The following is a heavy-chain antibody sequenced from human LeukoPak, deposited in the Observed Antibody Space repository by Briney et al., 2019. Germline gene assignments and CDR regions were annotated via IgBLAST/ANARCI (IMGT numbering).Heavy chain of an antibody. Sequence: SETLSLTCTVSGYSISSGYYWGWIRQPPGKGLEWIGSIYHSGSTYYNPSLKSRVTISVDTSKNQFSLKLSSVTAADTAVYYCAREDYGDGIYYYYYMDVWGKGTTVTISS. CDR2: IYHSGST. CDR1: GYSISSGYY. D-gene: IGHD4-17*01. J-gene: IGHJ6*03. CDR3: AREDYGDGIYYYYYMDV. V-gene: IGHV4-38-2*02.